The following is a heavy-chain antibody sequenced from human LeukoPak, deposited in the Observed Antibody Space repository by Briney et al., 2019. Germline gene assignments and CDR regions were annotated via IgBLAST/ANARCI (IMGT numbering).Heavy chain of an antibody. D-gene: IGHD4-17*01. J-gene: IGHJ3*02. CDR1: GGSVSSGGYY. CDR3: ARDIYGDPSFDI. Sequence: SETLSLTCTVSGGSVSSGGYYWSWIRQPPGKGLEWIGYIYYSGSTNYNPSLKSRVTISVDTSKNQFSLKLSSVTAADTAVYYCARDIYGDPSFDIWGQGTMVTVSS. CDR2: IYYSGST. V-gene: IGHV4-61*08.